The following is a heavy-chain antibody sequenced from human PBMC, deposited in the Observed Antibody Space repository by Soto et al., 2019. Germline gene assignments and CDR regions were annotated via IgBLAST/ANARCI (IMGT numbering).Heavy chain of an antibody. J-gene: IGHJ4*02. CDR2: IYWDDYK. V-gene: IGHV2-5*02. CDR3: VPKGGGDRILDY. Sequence: QITLKESGPALVKPTQTLTLTCTFSGFSLSTSGVGVGWIRQPPGEALEWLALIYWDDYKHFSPSLESRLTNTKDTPKNQVVLTMTNMDPVDTATYYCVPKGGGDRILDYWGQGTLVTVSS. CDR1: GFSLSTSGVG. D-gene: IGHD3-16*01.